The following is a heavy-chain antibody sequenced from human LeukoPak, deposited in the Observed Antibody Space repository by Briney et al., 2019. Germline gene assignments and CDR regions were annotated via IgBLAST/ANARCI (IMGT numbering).Heavy chain of an antibody. CDR1: GFTFSSYG. D-gene: IGHD6-13*01. J-gene: IGHJ4*02. CDR2: TWYDGGNK. CDR3: ARVPVSSSWYTLHFDS. Sequence: GRSLRPSCAASGFTFSSYGMHWVRQAPGKGLEWVAVTWYDGGNKYYADSVKGRFTISRDNSKNTLYLQMNSLRAEDTAVYYCARVPVSSSWYTLHFDSWGQGTLVTVSS. V-gene: IGHV3-33*01.